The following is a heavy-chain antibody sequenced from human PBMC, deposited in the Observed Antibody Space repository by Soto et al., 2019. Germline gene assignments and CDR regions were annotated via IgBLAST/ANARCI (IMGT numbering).Heavy chain of an antibody. J-gene: IGHJ5*02. Sequence: KPSETLSLTCTVSGGSISSYYWSWIRQPPGKGLEWIGYIYYSGSTNYNPSLKSRVTISVDTSKNQFSLKLSSVTAADTAVYYCAGGLQLEIPYRWGQGTLVTVSS. V-gene: IGHV4-59*01. CDR1: GGSISSYY. D-gene: IGHD1-1*01. CDR3: AGGLQLEIPYR. CDR2: IYYSGST.